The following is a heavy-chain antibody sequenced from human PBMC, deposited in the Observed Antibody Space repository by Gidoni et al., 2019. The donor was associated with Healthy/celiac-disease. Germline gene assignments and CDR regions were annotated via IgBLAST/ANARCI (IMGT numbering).Heavy chain of an antibody. CDR1: GFTFSSYG. Sequence: QVQLVESGGGVVQPGRSLRLSCAASGFTFSSYGMHWVRQAPGKGLEWVAVISYDGSNKYYADSVKGRFTISRDNSKNTLYLQMNSLRAEDTAVYYCAKDPGSDYYGSGSTLTYYFDYWGQGTLVTVSS. V-gene: IGHV3-30*18. D-gene: IGHD3-10*01. CDR3: AKDPGSDYYGSGSTLTYYFDY. CDR2: ISYDGSNK. J-gene: IGHJ4*02.